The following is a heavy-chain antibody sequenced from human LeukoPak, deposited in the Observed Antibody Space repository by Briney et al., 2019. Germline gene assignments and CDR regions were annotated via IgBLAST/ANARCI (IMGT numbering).Heavy chain of an antibody. CDR2: TYYRSTWYN. V-gene: IGHV6-1*01. J-gene: IGHJ5*02. D-gene: IGHD2-2*01. Sequence: SQTLSLTCAISGDSVSSNSVTWNWIRQSPSRGLEWLGRTYYRSTWYNDYAVSVRGRVTVNPDTSKNQFSLHLNSVTPEDTAVYYCARRLTQYDCFDPWGQGILVTVSS. CDR1: GDSVSSNSVT. CDR3: ARRLTQYDCFDP.